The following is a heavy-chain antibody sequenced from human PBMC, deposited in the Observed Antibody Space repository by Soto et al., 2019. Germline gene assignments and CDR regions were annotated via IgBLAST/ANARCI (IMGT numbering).Heavy chain of an antibody. V-gene: IGHV1-46*01. D-gene: IGHD3-22*01. CDR3: ARARDSSGYYPLGAFDI. CDR1: GYTFTSYY. Sequence: ASVKVSCKASGYTFTSYYMHWVRQAPGQGLEWMGIINPSGGSTSYAQKFQGRVTMTRDTSTSTVYVELSSLRSEDTAVYYCARARDSSGYYPLGAFDIWGQGTMVTVSS. J-gene: IGHJ3*02. CDR2: INPSGGST.